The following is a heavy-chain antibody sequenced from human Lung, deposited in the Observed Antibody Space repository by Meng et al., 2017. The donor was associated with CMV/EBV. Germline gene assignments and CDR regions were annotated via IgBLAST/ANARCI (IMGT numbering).Heavy chain of an antibody. J-gene: IGHJ4*02. CDR3: ARDWSRDVLTGSFDY. CDR2: ISGGSDTI. Sequence: GESXKISCAASGFTFSSHLMNWVRQAPGKGLEWLAIISGGSDTIHYADSVKGRFTISRDNGKDSLYLQMNSLRAEDTAVYYCARDWSRDVLTGSFDYWGQGILVTVSS. CDR1: GFTFSSHL. V-gene: IGHV3-48*04. D-gene: IGHD3-9*01.